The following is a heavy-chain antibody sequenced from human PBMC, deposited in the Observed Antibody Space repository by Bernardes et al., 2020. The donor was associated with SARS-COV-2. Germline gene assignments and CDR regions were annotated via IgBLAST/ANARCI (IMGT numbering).Heavy chain of an antibody. CDR2: IKSKRDGGSA. V-gene: IGHV3-15*01. J-gene: IGHJ6*02. D-gene: IGHD3-22*01. CDR1: GFTFSGVW. Sequence: GGSLRLSCAASGFTFSGVWMSWVRQAPGKGLEWLGRIKSKRDGGSADYAAPVEGRFTISRDDSKNTLYLQMSSLKTEDTAVYYCTSTFYYDSSGDRWGQGTTVTVSS. CDR3: TSTFYYDSSGDR.